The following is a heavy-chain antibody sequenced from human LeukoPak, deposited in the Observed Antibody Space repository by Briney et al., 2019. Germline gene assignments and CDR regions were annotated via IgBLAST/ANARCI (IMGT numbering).Heavy chain of an antibody. Sequence: GASVKVSCKASGYTFTSYGISWMRQAPGQGLEWMGWISAYNGNTNYAQKLQGRVTMTTDTSTSTAYMELTSLRSDDTAVYYCARVGDYYDSSGYYYWGQGTLVTVSS. CDR3: ARVGDYYDSSGYYY. D-gene: IGHD3-22*01. CDR2: ISAYNGNT. J-gene: IGHJ4*02. CDR1: GYTFTSYG. V-gene: IGHV1-18*01.